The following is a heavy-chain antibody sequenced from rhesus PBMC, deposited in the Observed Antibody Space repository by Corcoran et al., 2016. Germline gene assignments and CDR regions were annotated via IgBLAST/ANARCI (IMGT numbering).Heavy chain of an antibody. J-gene: IGHJ4*01. Sequence: QLQLQESGPGLVKPSETLSLTCAVSGGYISSTYWNWIRQPPGKGLEWNGRISGSGGSTDYNPSLKSRVTISTDTSKNQFSLKLSSVTAADTAVYYCARSPIQWVQLRVFDYWGQGVLVTVSS. CDR2: ISGSGGST. D-gene: IGHD5-24*01. CDR3: ARSPIQWVQLRVFDY. CDR1: GGYISSTY. V-gene: IGHV4-173*01.